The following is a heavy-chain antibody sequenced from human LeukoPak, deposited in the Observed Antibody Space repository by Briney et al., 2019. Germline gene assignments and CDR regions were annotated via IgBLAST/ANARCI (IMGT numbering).Heavy chain of an antibody. D-gene: IGHD1-26*01. J-gene: IGHJ4*02. CDR3: ARGRPQESGAIDY. Sequence: SVEVSCKASGGTFSSYAVSWVRQAPGQGLEWMGRIIPILGIANYAQKFQGRVTITADKSTSTAYMELSSLRPEDTAVYYCARGRPQESGAIDYWGQGTLVTVSS. CDR1: GGTFSSYA. CDR2: IIPILGIA. V-gene: IGHV1-69*04.